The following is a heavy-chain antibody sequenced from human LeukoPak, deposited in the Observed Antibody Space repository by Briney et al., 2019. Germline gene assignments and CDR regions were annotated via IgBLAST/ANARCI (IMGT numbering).Heavy chain of an antibody. CDR2: IYYNSGTT. D-gene: IGHD2-2*01. CDR3: ARDGTCSSTNCLRGDYYYMDV. V-gene: IGHV4-39*02. CDR1: GASISSSDYY. J-gene: IGHJ6*03. Sequence: PSETLSLTCTVSGASISSSDYYWGWIRQPPGKGLEWVGSIYYNSGTTQYNPSLESRVTISVDTSKNQFSLRLSSVTAADTAVYYCARDGTCSSTNCLRGDYYYMDVWGKGTTVTVSS.